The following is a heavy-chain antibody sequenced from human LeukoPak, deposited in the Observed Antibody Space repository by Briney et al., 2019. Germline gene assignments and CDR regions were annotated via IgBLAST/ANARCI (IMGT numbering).Heavy chain of an antibody. D-gene: IGHD4-17*01. CDR2: IYTSGST. CDR3: ARSGTVTQGDY. J-gene: IGHJ4*02. CDR1: GGSFSGYY. V-gene: IGHV4-59*10. Sequence: ASETLSLTCAVYGGSFSGYYWSWIRQPPGKGLEWIGRIYTSGSTNYNPSLKSRVTISVDTSKNQFSLKLSSVTAADTAVYYCARSGTVTQGDYWGQGTLVTVSS.